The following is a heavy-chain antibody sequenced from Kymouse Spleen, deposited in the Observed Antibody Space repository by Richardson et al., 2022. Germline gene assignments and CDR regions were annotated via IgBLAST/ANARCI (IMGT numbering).Heavy chain of an antibody. J-gene: IGHJ4*02. CDR1: GFTFSDHY. CDR2: TRNKANSYTT. Sequence: EVQLVESGGGLVQPGGSLRLSCAASGFTFSDHYMDWVRQAPGKGLEWVGRTRNKANSYTTEYAASVKGRFTISRDDSKNSLYLQMNSLKTEDTAVYYCARITGTGIFDYWGQGTLVTVSS. V-gene: IGHV3-72*01. CDR3: ARITGTGIFDY. D-gene: IGHD1-20*01,IGHD1-7*01.